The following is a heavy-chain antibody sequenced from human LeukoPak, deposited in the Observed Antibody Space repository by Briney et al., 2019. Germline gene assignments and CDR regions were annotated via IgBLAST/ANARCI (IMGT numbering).Heavy chain of an antibody. CDR2: IYSGGST. V-gene: IGHV3-66*02. Sequence: GGSLRLSCAASGFTVSSNYMRWIRQAPGKGLEWVSVIYSGGSTYYADSVKGRFTISRDNSKNTLYLQMNSLRAEDTAVYYCARDDTISGYYYYYMDVWGKGTTVTVSS. D-gene: IGHD5-24*01. CDR1: GFTVSSNY. J-gene: IGHJ6*03. CDR3: ARDDTISGYYYYYMDV.